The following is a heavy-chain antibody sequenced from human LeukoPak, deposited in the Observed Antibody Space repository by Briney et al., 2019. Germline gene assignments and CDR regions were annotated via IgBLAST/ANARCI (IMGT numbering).Heavy chain of an antibody. CDR2: ISSSGSTI. Sequence: GGSLRLSCAASGFTFSSYEMNWVRQAPGKGLEWVSYISSSGSTIYYADSVKGRFTISRDNAKNSLYLQMNSLRAEDTAVYYCARDGSGYGSFDYWGRGTLVTVSS. V-gene: IGHV3-48*03. CDR3: ARDGSGYGSFDY. D-gene: IGHD3-22*01. J-gene: IGHJ4*02. CDR1: GFTFSSYE.